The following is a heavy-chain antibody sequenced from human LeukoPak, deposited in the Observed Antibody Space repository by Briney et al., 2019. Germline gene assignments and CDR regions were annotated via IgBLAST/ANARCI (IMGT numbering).Heavy chain of an antibody. V-gene: IGHV4-38-2*02. CDR2: IYHSGST. J-gene: IGHJ6*04. CDR3: ARDSEDELLWFGAYGMDV. CDR1: GYSISSGYY. Sequence: SETLSLTCAVSGYSISSGYYWGWIREPPGKGLEWIGSIYHSGSTYYNPSLKSRVTISVDTSKNQFSLKLSSVTAADTAVYYCARDSEDELLWFGAYGMDVWGKGTTFTVSS. D-gene: IGHD3-10*01.